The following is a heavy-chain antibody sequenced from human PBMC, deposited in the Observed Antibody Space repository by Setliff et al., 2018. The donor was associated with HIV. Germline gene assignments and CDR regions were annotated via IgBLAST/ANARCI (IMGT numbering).Heavy chain of an antibody. CDR3: ARVGRIYYFEH. V-gene: IGHV3-48*02. CDR1: GYTFSTYG. J-gene: IGHJ4*02. Sequence: GGSLRLSCEASGYTFSTYGMNWVRHAPGKGLEWVAQISSSGFPIYYADSVRGRFTASRDNAKNSLFLDMNSLRDDDSAVYYCARVGRIYYFEHWGQGTVVTVSS. D-gene: IGHD1-26*01. CDR2: ISSSGFPI.